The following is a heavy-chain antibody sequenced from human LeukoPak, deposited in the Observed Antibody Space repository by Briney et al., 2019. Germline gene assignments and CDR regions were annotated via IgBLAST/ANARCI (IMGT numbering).Heavy chain of an antibody. CDR1: GFTFSTSA. CDR2: ISYDGNNK. Sequence: PGGSLRLSCAASGFTFSTSAMHWVRQAPGKGLEWLAIISYDGNNKYYADSVKGRFTISRDNSKNTLFLQMNSLRPEDTAMYYCAKEKLELLWVGDAFDVWGQGTMVTVSS. CDR3: AKEKLELLWVGDAFDV. V-gene: IGHV3-30-3*01. D-gene: IGHD1-7*01. J-gene: IGHJ3*01.